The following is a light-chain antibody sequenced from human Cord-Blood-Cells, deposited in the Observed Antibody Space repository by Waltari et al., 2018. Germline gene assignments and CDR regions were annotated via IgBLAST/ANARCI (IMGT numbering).Light chain of an antibody. Sequence: EIVLTQSPATLSLSPGERATLSCRASQSVSSYLAWYQQKPGQAPRLLISDASNRATGFPARFSGSGSGTDFTLTISSLEPEDFAVYYCQQRSNWPPLTFGGGTKVEIK. V-gene: IGKV3-11*01. CDR1: QSVSSY. J-gene: IGKJ4*01. CDR2: DAS. CDR3: QQRSNWPPLT.